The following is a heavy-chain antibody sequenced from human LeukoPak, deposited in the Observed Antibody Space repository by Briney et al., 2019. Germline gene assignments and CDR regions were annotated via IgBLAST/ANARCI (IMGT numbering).Heavy chain of an antibody. J-gene: IGHJ4*02. CDR1: GGSISSYY. Sequence: SETLSLTCTVSGGSISSYYWSWIRQPPGKGLEWIGYIYYGGNTNYNPSLKSRVTISVDTSKNQFSLKLSSVTAADTAVYYCARLWAAADIPDYWGQGTLVTVSS. V-gene: IGHV4-59*01. CDR2: IYYGGNT. D-gene: IGHD6-13*01. CDR3: ARLWAAADIPDY.